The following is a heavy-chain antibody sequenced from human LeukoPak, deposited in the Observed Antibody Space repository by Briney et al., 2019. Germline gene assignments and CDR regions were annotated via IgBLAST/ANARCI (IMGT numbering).Heavy chain of an antibody. Sequence: PGGSLRLSCAASGFTVSSNYMSWVRQGPGKGLEYISSISSNGGSTYYADSVKGRFTISRDNSKNTLFLQMGSLRAEDMAVYYCTRSNNIVGATYFDYWGQGTLVTVSS. D-gene: IGHD1-26*01. CDR2: ISSNGGST. CDR3: TRSNNIVGATYFDY. CDR1: GFTVSSNY. V-gene: IGHV3-64*02. J-gene: IGHJ4*02.